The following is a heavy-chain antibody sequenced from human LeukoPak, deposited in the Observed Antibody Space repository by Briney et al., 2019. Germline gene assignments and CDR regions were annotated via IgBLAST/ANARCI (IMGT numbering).Heavy chain of an antibody. CDR3: ARDNSVGDIAWWFDP. J-gene: IGHJ5*02. CDR1: GGTSSSYA. D-gene: IGHD3-16*02. CDR2: IIPIFGTA. Sequence: SVKVSCKASGGTSSSYAISWVRQAPGQGLEWMGGIIPIFGTANYALKFQGRVTITADKSTSTAYMELSSLRSEDTAVYYCARDNSVGDIAWWFDPWGQGTLVTVSS. V-gene: IGHV1-69*06.